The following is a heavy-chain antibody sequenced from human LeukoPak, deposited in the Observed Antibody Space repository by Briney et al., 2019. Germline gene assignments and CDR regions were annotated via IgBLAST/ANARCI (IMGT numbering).Heavy chain of an antibody. CDR1: GFTFSSYA. J-gene: IGHJ5*02. CDR2: IFGSGGST. Sequence: GGSLRLSCAASGFTFSSYAMYWVRQAPGKGLEWVSGIFGSGGSTHYADSVKGRFTISRDDSKNTLYLQMNSLRAEDTAVYFCARPGLAVAGTRWFDPWGQGTLVTVSS. D-gene: IGHD6-19*01. CDR3: ARPGLAVAGTRWFDP. V-gene: IGHV3-23*01.